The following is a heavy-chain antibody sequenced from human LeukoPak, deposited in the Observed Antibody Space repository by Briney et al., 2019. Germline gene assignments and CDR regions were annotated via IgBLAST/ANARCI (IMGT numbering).Heavy chain of an antibody. CDR2: INHSGST. Sequence: PSETLSLTCAVYGGSFSGYYWSWIRQPPGKGLEWIGEINHSGSTNYNPSLKSRVTISVYTSKNQFSLKLSSVTAADTAVYYCARSYPYCSSTSCPYVFDPWGQGTLVTVSS. CDR3: ARSYPYCSSTSCPYVFDP. D-gene: IGHD2-2*01. V-gene: IGHV4-34*01. CDR1: GGSFSGYY. J-gene: IGHJ5*02.